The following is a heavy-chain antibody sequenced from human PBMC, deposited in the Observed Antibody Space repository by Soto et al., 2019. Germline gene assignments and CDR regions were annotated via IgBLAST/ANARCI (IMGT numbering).Heavy chain of an antibody. J-gene: IGHJ5*02. Sequence: ASVKVSCKASGYTFTSYAMHWVRQAPGQRLEWMGWINAGNGYTKYSQKFQGRVTITRDTVATTVNMELTSLTSEDTAVYYCGRDQSGTGYYVDWFDPWGQGTLVTVSS. CDR1: GYTFTSYA. CDR2: INAGNGYT. D-gene: IGHD3-10*02. V-gene: IGHV1-3*01. CDR3: GRDQSGTGYYVDWFDP.